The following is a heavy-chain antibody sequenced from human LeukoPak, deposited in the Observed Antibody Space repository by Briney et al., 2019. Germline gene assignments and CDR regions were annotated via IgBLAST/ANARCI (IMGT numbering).Heavy chain of an antibody. V-gene: IGHV3-7*01. J-gene: IGHJ4*02. CDR1: GFTFSSYW. Sequence: PGGSLRLSCAASGFTFSSYWMSWVRQAPGKGLEWVANIKQDGSEKYYVDSVKGRFTISRDNAKNSLYLQMNSLRAEDTAVYYCASQYYYGSGPSTQNFDYWGQGTLVTVSS. CDR3: ASQYYYGSGPSTQNFDY. CDR2: IKQDGSEK. D-gene: IGHD3-10*01.